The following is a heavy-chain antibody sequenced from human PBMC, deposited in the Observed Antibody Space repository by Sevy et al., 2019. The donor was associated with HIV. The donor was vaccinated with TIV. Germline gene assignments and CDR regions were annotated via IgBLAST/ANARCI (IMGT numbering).Heavy chain of an antibody. CDR1: GFSFGTYA. CDR2: IWYDGTKQ. CDR3: ARNGGAFDNGFDP. Sequence: GGSLRLSCAASGFSFGTYAMHWVRQGPGKGLEWVAVIWYDGTKQYYADSVKGRLTISRDNSKNTVYLHMNALRAEDTAVYYCARNGGAFDNGFDPWGQGTLVTVSS. V-gene: IGHV3-30*04. D-gene: IGHD2-8*01. J-gene: IGHJ5*02.